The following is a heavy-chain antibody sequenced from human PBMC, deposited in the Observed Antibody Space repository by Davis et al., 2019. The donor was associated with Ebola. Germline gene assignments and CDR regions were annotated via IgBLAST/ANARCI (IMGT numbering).Heavy chain of an antibody. CDR1: GYTFTSYA. D-gene: IGHD4-17*01. Sequence: ASVHVSCKASGYTFTSYAMNCVRQPPGQGLEWMGWTNTNTGNPTYPQGFTGRFVFSLDTSVSTAYLQISSLTAEDTAVYYCASDSPPRDYGDNLFDYWGQGTLVTVSS. J-gene: IGHJ4*02. V-gene: IGHV7-4-1*02. CDR3: ASDSPPRDYGDNLFDY. CDR2: TNTNTGNP.